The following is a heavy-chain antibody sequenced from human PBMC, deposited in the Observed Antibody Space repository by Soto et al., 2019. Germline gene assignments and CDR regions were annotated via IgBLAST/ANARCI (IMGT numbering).Heavy chain of an antibody. D-gene: IGHD1-26*01. V-gene: IGHV3-30*18. CDR2: IPWSGDGV. CDR3: AKSRVPTAARDYYLES. Sequence: QVHLVESGGGVVHPGRSLRLSCVASGINFRSFGMFWARQAPGEGLELVATIPWSGDGVYYLDSVKGRVTISRDNSKNTLYLQMDSLGVEDTAVYYCAKSRVPTAARDYYLESWGQGTLVTVSS. CDR1: GINFRSFG. J-gene: IGHJ4*02.